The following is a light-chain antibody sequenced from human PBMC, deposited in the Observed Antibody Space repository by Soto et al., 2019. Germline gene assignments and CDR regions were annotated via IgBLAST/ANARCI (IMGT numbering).Light chain of an antibody. CDR1: NSDVGTYNF. CDR3: ISYTSSSTHV. Sequence: QSALTQPASVSGSPGQSITISCTGTNSDVGTYNFVSWYQQHPGKLPKLMIFDVSRRPSGVSDRFSGSKSGNTASLTISGLQAEDEVDYYCISYTSSSTHVFGSGTKLTVL. V-gene: IGLV2-14*03. J-gene: IGLJ1*01. CDR2: DVS.